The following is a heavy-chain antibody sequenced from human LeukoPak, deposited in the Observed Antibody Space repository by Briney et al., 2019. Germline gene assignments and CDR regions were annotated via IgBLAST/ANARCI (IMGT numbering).Heavy chain of an antibody. V-gene: IGHV5-51*01. CDR3: ARHVRSLGYSSSWYPDY. CDR1: GYSFTNYW. J-gene: IGHJ4*02. CDR2: IYPGDSDT. D-gene: IGHD6-13*01. Sequence: PGESLKISCKGSGYSFTNYWIGWVRQMPGKGLEWMGIIYPGDSDTRYSPSFQGQVTISADKSISTAYLQWSSLKASDTAMYYCARHVRSLGYSSSWYPDYWGQGTLVTVSP.